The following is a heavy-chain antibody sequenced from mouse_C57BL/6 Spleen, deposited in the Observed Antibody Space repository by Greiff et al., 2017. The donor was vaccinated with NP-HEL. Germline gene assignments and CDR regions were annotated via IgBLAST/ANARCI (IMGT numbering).Heavy chain of an antibody. V-gene: IGHV14-4*01. CDR2: IDPENGDT. J-gene: IGHJ3*01. Sequence: EVKLMESGAELVRPGASVKLSCTASGFNIKDDYMHWVKQRPEQGLEWIGWIDPENGDTEYASKFQGKATITADTSSNTAYLQLSSLTSEDTAVYYCTSHYYGSSPAWFAYWGQGTLVTVSA. CDR3: TSHYYGSSPAWFAY. D-gene: IGHD1-1*01. CDR1: GFNIKDDY.